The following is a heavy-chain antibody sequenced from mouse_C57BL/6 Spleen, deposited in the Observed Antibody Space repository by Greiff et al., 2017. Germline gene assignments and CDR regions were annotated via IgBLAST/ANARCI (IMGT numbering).Heavy chain of an antibody. J-gene: IGHJ2*01. CDR1: GFNIKDDY. Sequence: VQLKESGAELVRPGASVKLSCTASGFNIKDDYMHWVKQRPEQGLEWIGWIDPENGDTEYASKFQGKATITADTSSNTAYLQLSSLTSEDTAVYYGATGATVVATGYGYWGQGTTLTVSS. D-gene: IGHD1-1*01. V-gene: IGHV14-4*01. CDR3: ATGATVVATGYGY. CDR2: IDPENGDT.